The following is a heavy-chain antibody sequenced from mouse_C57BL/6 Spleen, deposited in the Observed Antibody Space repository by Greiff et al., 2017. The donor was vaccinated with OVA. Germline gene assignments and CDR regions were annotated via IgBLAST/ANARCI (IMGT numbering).Heavy chain of an antibody. CDR2: INPSNGGT. D-gene: IGHD1-1*01. CDR3: ANYGGDNNY. Sequence: QVQLQQPGTELVKPGASVKLSCKASGYTFTSYWMHWVKQRPGQGLEWIGNINPSNGGTNYTEMFSSKATLTVDTSSGTTYMQLSSQTSEDSAVYKGANYGGDNNYWGQGTTLTVSS. CDR1: GYTFTSYW. V-gene: IGHV1-53*01. J-gene: IGHJ2*01.